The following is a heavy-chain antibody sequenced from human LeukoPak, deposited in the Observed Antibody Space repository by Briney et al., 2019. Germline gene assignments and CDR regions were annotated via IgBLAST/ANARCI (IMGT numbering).Heavy chain of an antibody. D-gene: IGHD6-19*01. CDR3: TRQVRSSGWDLDY. CDR2: IRSKANSYAT. Sequence: GGSLRLSCAASGVTFSGSAMHWVRQASGKGLEWVGRIRSKANSYATAYAASVNGRFNISRDDSKNTAYLQMNSLKTEDTAVYYCTRQVRSSGWDLDYWGQGTLVTVSS. CDR1: GVTFSGSA. J-gene: IGHJ4*02. V-gene: IGHV3-73*01.